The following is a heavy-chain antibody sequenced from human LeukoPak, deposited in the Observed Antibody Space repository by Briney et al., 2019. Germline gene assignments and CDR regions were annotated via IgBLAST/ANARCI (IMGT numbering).Heavy chain of an antibody. Sequence: GGSLRLSCASSGFTFSSYWMTWVRQAPGKGLEWVANIKQDGSEKYYVDSVKGRFTISRDNAKNSLYLQMNSLRAEDTAVYYCTRQRYDILTGWSQSWGQGTLVTVSS. CDR2: IKQDGSEK. CDR1: GFTFSSYW. J-gene: IGHJ4*02. D-gene: IGHD3-9*01. CDR3: TRQRYDILTGWSQS. V-gene: IGHV3-7*01.